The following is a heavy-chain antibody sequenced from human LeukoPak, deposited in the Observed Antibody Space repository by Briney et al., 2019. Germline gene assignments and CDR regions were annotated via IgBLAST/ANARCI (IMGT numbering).Heavy chain of an antibody. V-gene: IGHV4-59*01. CDR2: IYDSGST. CDR3: TRGGYGSGSYYGY. Sequence: SETLSLTCTVSGGSISTYYWNWIRQPPGKGLEWIGCIYDSGSTNYDPSLKSRVTISVETSKNQFSLKLNSVTAADTAVYYRTRGGYGSGSYYGYWGQGTLVTVSS. D-gene: IGHD3-10*01. CDR1: GGSISTYY. J-gene: IGHJ4*02.